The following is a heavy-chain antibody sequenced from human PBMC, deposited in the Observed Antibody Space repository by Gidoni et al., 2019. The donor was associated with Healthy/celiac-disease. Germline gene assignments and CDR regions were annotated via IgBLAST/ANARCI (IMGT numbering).Heavy chain of an antibody. CDR3: AKAYYDSSVGYYMDV. CDR2: ISGSGGST. J-gene: IGHJ6*03. CDR1: GFTFSSYA. D-gene: IGHD3-22*01. Sequence: EVQLLESGGGLVQPGGSLRLSCSASGFTFSSYAMSWVRQAPGKGLEWVSSISGSGGSTYYADSVKGRFTISRDNSKNTLYLQMNSLRAEDTAVYYCAKAYYDSSVGYYMDVWGKGTTVTVSS. V-gene: IGHV3-23*01.